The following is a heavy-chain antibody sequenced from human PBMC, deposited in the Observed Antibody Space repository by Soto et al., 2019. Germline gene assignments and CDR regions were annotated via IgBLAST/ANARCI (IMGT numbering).Heavy chain of an antibody. CDR2: ISSSSSTI. CDR3: ARGVQYCSGGSCYRTDAFDI. D-gene: IGHD2-15*01. Sequence: EVQLVESGGGLVQPGGSLRLSCAASGFTFSSYSMNWVRQAPGKGLEWVSYISSSSSTIYYADSVKGRFTISRDNAKNSLYLQMNSLRAEDTAVYYCARGVQYCSGGSCYRTDAFDIWGQGTMVTVSS. CDR1: GFTFSSYS. J-gene: IGHJ3*02. V-gene: IGHV3-48*01.